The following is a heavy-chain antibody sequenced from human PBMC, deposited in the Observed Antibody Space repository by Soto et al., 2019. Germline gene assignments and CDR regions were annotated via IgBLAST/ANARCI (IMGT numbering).Heavy chain of an antibody. D-gene: IGHD2-2*01. V-gene: IGHV1-69*01. CDR1: GGTFSSYA. CDR2: IIPISGTA. Sequence: QVQLVQSGAEVKKPGSSVKVSYKASGGTFSSYAISWVRQAPGQGLEWMGGIIPISGTANYAQKCQGRVTITADESTSTAYMELSSLRSEDTAVYYCARSQGSSTSLEIYYYYYYGMDVWGQGTTVTVSS. CDR3: ARSQGSSTSLEIYYYYYYGMDV. J-gene: IGHJ6*02.